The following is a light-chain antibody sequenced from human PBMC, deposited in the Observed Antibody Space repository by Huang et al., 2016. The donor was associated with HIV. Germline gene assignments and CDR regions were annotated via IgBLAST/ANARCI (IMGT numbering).Light chain of an antibody. CDR1: QSVSSD. V-gene: IGKV3D-15*01. J-gene: IGKJ2*01. CDR2: GAS. CDR3: QQYNKWPYT. Sequence: EIVVTQSPATLSVSPGGRATLSCRASQSVSSDLAWYQQKPGQSPRLLMYGASTRATGFPARFSGSGSGTEFTLTISSLQSEDFAVYYCQQYNKWPYTFGQGTKLEI.